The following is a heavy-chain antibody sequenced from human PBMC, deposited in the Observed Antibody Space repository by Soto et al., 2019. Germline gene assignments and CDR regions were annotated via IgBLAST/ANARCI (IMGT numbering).Heavy chain of an antibody. J-gene: IGHJ6*02. Sequence: AGGSLRLSCAASGFTFSSYSMNWVRQAPGKGLEWVSSISSSSSYIYYADSVKGRFTISRDNAKNSLYLQMNSLRAEDTAVYYCARVGIQGYSYGYGVYYYYGMDVWGQGTTVTVSS. CDR1: GFTFSSYS. CDR2: ISSSSSYI. V-gene: IGHV3-21*01. CDR3: ARVGIQGYSYGYGVYYYYGMDV. D-gene: IGHD5-18*01.